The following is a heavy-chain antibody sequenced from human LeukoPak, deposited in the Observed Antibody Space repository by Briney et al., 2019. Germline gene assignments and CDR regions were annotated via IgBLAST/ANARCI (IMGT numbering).Heavy chain of an antibody. Sequence: SETLSLTCAVSGGSFSGYYWSWIRQPPGKGLEWIGEINHSGSTNYNPSLKSRITISVDTSKNQFSLKLNSVTAADTAVYYCAREGHVDSSMFFDYWGQGTLVTVSS. V-gene: IGHV4-34*01. D-gene: IGHD5-18*01. CDR3: AREGHVDSSMFFDY. CDR1: GGSFSGYY. J-gene: IGHJ4*02. CDR2: INHSGST.